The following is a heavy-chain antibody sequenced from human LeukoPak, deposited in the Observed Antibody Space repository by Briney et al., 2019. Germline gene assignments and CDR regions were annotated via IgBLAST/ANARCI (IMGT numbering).Heavy chain of an antibody. CDR3: AREKYQLPHFDY. J-gene: IGHJ4*02. D-gene: IGHD2-2*01. Sequence: ASVKVSCKASGYTFINYDINWVRQATGQGLEGVGWVNPNSGHTGYAQKFQGRVTITRSTSINTAYMELSRLRAEDTDVYYCAREKYQLPHFDYWGQGALVTVSS. CDR1: GYTFINYD. V-gene: IGHV1-8*03. CDR2: VNPNSGHT.